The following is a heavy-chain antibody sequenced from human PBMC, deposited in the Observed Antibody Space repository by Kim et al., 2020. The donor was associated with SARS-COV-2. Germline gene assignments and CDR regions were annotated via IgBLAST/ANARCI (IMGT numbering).Heavy chain of an antibody. CDR1: GYTFTNNW. V-gene: IGHV5-10-1*01. CDR3: VRSHGWVDY. Sequence: GESLKISCKGSGYTFTNNWITWVRQMPGTGLEWMGRINPSDSSTIYSPSFQGHVTISADKSINTAYLQWSSLKASDTAMYYCVRSHGWVDYWGQGTLLTVTS. CDR2: INPSDSST. J-gene: IGHJ4*02.